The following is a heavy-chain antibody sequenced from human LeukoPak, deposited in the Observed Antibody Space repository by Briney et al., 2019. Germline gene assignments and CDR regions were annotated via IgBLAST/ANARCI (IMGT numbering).Heavy chain of an antibody. CDR2: ISAYNGNT. D-gene: IGHD3-10*01. J-gene: IGHJ6*02. CDR1: GYTFTGYY. Sequence: ASVKVSCKASGYTFTGYYMHWVRQAPGQGLEWMGWISAYNGNTNYAQKLQGRVTMTTDTPTSTAYMELRSLRSDDTAVYYCARRKMVRGVPHGMDVWGQGTTVTVSS. V-gene: IGHV1-18*04. CDR3: ARRKMVRGVPHGMDV.